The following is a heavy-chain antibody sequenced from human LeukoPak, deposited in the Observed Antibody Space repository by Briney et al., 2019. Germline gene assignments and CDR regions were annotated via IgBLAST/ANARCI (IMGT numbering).Heavy chain of an antibody. CDR3: AELGITMIGGV. V-gene: IGHV3-48*03. D-gene: IGHD3-10*02. CDR2: ISSSGSTI. Sequence: GGSLRLSCAASGFTFSSYEMNWVRQAPGKGLEWVSYISSSGSTIYYADSVKGRFTISRDNAKNSLHLQMNSLRAEDTAVYYCAELGITMIGGVWGKGATVTISS. CDR1: GFTFSSYE. J-gene: IGHJ6*04.